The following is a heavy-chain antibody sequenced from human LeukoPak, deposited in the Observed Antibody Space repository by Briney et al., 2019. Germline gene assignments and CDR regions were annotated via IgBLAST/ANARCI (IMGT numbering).Heavy chain of an antibody. CDR1: GGSISSGSYY. Sequence: SQTLSLTCTVSGGSISSGSYYWSWIRQPAGKGLEWIGRIYTSGSTNYNPSLKSRVTISVDTSKNQFSLKLSSVTAADTAVYYCARFEAYPLYYYYYMDVWGKGTTVTVPS. CDR2: IYTSGST. J-gene: IGHJ6*03. CDR3: ARFEAYPLYYYYYMDV. V-gene: IGHV4-61*02.